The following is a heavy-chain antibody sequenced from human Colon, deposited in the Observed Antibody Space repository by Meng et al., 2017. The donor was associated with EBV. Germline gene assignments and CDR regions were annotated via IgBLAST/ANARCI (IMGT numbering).Heavy chain of an antibody. V-gene: IGHV4-4*02. Sequence: QVQLQESGPGLVKPSGTLSLTCAVSGGSISSSHWWTWVRHPPGKGLEWIGEVYHTGSTKYNPSLKSRLTISVDKSKNQFSLNLTSVTAADTAVYYCARVWQSLTAFFDSWGQGTLVTVSS. CDR3: ARVWQSLTAFFDS. J-gene: IGHJ4*02. CDR2: VYHTGST. CDR1: GGSISSSHW. D-gene: IGHD2-21*01.